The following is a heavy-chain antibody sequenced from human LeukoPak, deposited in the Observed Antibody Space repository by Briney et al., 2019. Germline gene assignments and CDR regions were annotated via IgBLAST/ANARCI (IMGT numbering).Heavy chain of an antibody. J-gene: IGHJ5*02. CDR3: ARLVDTAMVTNWFDP. CDR2: IYPGDSDT. Sequence: GGSLEISCKGSGYSFTSYWIGWVRQMPGKGVEGMGIIYPGDSDTRYSPSFQGQVTISADKSISPAYLQWSSLKASDTAMYYCARLVDTAMVTNWFDPWGQGTLVTVSS. CDR1: GYSFTSYW. V-gene: IGHV5-51*01. D-gene: IGHD5-18*01.